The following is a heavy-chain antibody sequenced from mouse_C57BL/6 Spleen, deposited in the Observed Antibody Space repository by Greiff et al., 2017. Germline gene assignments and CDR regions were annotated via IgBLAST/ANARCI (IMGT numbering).Heavy chain of an antibody. J-gene: IGHJ4*01. Sequence: VQLQQPWAELVKPGASVKVSCKASGYTFSSYWLPWVKQRPGQGLGWIGRIHPSASDSNYNQQFKGKATLTVDKSSSTAYMQLSSLTSEDSAVYYCAIRRAYYSNYDAMDYWGQGTSVTVSS. CDR2: IHPSASDS. CDR1: GYTFSSYW. D-gene: IGHD2-5*01. V-gene: IGHV1-74*01. CDR3: AIRRAYYSNYDAMDY.